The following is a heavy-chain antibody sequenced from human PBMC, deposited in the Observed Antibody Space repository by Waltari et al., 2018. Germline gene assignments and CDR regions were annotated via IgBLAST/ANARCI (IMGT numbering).Heavy chain of an antibody. J-gene: IGHJ5*02. D-gene: IGHD5-12*01. CDR3: ARHWKRSGYRFDP. CDR1: GGSISSGGYY. CDR2: IYYSGRT. Sequence: QLRLQESGPGLVKPSETLSLTCTVSGGSISSGGYYWGWIRQSPGKGLEWIGSIYYSGRTYDNPTLESRVTISGDTSKNEFSLKLSSVTAADTAVYYCARHWKRSGYRFDPWGQGTLVTVSS. V-gene: IGHV4-39*01.